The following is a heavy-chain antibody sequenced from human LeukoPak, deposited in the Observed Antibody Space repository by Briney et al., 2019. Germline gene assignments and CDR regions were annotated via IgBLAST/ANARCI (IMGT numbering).Heavy chain of an antibody. CDR3: ARDRGVTAMVSYYYYGMDV. CDR2: IIPILGIA. CDR1: GGTFISYA. Sequence: SVKVSCKASGGTFISYAISWVRQAPGQGLEWMGRIIPILGIANYAQKFQGRVTITADKSTSTAYMELSSLRSEDTAVYYCARDRGVTAMVSYYYYGMDVWGQGTTVTVSS. J-gene: IGHJ6*02. V-gene: IGHV1-69*04. D-gene: IGHD5-18*01.